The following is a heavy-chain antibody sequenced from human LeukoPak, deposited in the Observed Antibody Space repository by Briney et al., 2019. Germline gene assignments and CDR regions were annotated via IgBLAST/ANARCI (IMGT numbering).Heavy chain of an antibody. CDR1: GFTFSSYE. CDR3: AKDLEGAFDI. J-gene: IGHJ3*02. Sequence: PGGSLRLSCAASGFTFSSYEMNWVRQAPGKGLEWVSYISSSGSTIYYADSVKGRFTISRDNSKNTLYLQMNSLRAEDTAVYYCAKDLEGAFDIWGQGTMVTVSS. CDR2: ISSSGSTI. V-gene: IGHV3-48*03. D-gene: IGHD1-1*01.